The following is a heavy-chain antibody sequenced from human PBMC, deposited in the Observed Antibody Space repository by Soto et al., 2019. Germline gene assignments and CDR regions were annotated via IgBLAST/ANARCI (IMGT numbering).Heavy chain of an antibody. CDR1: GSLPVGSLSTYF. CDR2: INHSGSP. Sequence: SETLSLTCGLSGSLPVGSLSTYFWTWIRQHPGKGLEWIGEINHSGSPNYSPSLRGRVTISLDTSKKQFSLNLSSVTAADTAVYFCARARFSQWSQDYYGLDVWGQGTTVTVSS. V-gene: IGHV4-34*01. CDR3: ARARFSQWSQDYYGLDV. D-gene: IGHD3-3*01. J-gene: IGHJ6*02.